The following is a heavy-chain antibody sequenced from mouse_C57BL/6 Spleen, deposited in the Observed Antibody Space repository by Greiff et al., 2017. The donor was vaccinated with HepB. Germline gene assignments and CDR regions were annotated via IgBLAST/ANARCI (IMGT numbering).Heavy chain of an antibody. CDR2: ISSGSSTI. CDR1: GFTFSDYG. Sequence: DVMLVESGGGLVKPGGSLKLSCAASGFTFSDYGMHWVRQAPEKGLEWVAYISSGSSTIYYADTVKGRFTISRDNAKNTLFLQMTSLRSEDTAMYYCARNGYYLRLRSYYFDYWGQGTTLTVSS. D-gene: IGHD2-3*01. J-gene: IGHJ2*01. CDR3: ARNGYYLRLRSYYFDY. V-gene: IGHV5-17*01.